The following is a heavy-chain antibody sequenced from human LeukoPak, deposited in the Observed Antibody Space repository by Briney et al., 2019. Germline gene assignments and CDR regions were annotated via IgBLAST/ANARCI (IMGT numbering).Heavy chain of an antibody. J-gene: IGHJ4*02. D-gene: IGHD6-13*01. CDR2: ISSSGSTI. CDR3: ARLWSGDSSSWLY. Sequence: GGSLRLSCAASGFDFGSYAINWVRQAPGKGLEWVSYISSSGSTIYYADSVKGRFTISRDNAKNSLYLQMNSLRAEDTAVYCCARLWSGDSSSWLYWGQGTLVTVSS. CDR1: GFDFGSYA. V-gene: IGHV3-48*04.